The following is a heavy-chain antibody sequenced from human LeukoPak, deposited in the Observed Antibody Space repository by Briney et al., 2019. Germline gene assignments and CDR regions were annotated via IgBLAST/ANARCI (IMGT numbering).Heavy chain of an antibody. CDR3: ARGAGGGSYWGYFEH. Sequence: LEASVKVSCMTSLYTFTGYYIYWVRQAPGQGVEGMGWINPTSGGTNYAQKFQGRVTMTRDTSISTAFLELNSLRSGDTAVYYCARGAGGGSYWGYFEHWGQGTLVTVSS. CDR2: INPTSGGT. V-gene: IGHV1-2*02. J-gene: IGHJ4*02. D-gene: IGHD1-26*01. CDR1: LYTFTGYY.